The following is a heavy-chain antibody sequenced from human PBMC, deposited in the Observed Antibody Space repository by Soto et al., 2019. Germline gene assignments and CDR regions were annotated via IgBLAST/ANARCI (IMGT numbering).Heavy chain of an antibody. Sequence: QVQLVQSGAEVKKPGSSVQVSCQASGGTFSSYAISWVRQAPGQGLEWMGGIIPIFGTANYAQKFQGRVTITADESTSTAYMELSILRSEDTAVYYCARGLSIAAADDYWGQGTLGTVSS. D-gene: IGHD6-13*01. V-gene: IGHV1-69*01. CDR1: GGTFSSYA. CDR2: IIPIFGTA. J-gene: IGHJ4*02. CDR3: ARGLSIAAADDY.